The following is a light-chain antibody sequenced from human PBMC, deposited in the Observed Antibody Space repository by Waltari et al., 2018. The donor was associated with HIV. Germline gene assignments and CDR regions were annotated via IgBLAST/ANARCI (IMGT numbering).Light chain of an antibody. CDR2: DTS. Sequence: QAVVTQEPSLTVSPGGTVTLTCGSSTGAVTSGHYPYWFQQKPGQAPRTLIYDTSNKHSWTPARFSGSLLGGKAALTLSGAQPEDEAAYYCLLSYSGARPYWVFGGGTKLTVL. J-gene: IGLJ3*02. V-gene: IGLV7-46*01. CDR1: TGAVTSGHY. CDR3: LLSYSGARPYWV.